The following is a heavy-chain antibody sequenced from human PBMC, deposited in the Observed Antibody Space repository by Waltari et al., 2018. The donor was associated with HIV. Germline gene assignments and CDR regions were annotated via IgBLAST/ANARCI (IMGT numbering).Heavy chain of an antibody. CDR1: GYTFTSYY. CDR3: ARDFRTMVRGVIIRYGMDV. Sequence: VQLVQSGAEVTTPGASVKVSCQASGYTFTSYYLHWVRQAPGPGLEWMGIINPRGGSTSYAQKFQGRVTMTRDTSTSTVYMGLSSLRSEDTAVYYCARDFRTMVRGVIIRYGMDVWGQGTTVTVSS. J-gene: IGHJ6*02. D-gene: IGHD3-10*01. CDR2: INPRGGST. V-gene: IGHV1-46*01.